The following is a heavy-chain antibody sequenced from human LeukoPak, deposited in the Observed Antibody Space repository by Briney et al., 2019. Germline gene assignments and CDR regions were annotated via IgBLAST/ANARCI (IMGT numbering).Heavy chain of an antibody. CDR2: ISGSGCSI. D-gene: IGHD1-26*01. CDR3: ARDEEAYSGSRIDY. CDR1: GFTFSNYA. V-gene: IGHV3-23*01. J-gene: IGHJ4*02. Sequence: GGSLRLSCAASGFTFSNYAMSWVRQAPAKGLEWVSHISGSGCSIYYADSVKGRFTISRDNSKNTLYMQMNSLRAENTAAYYCARDEEAYSGSRIDYWGQGTLVTVSS.